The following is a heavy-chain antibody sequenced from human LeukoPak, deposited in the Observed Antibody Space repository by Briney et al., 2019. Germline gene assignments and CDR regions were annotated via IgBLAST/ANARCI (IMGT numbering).Heavy chain of an antibody. CDR1: EFNFRDYG. CDR3: ARLGRVTGWYSVY. CDR2: IGSDGSGT. D-gene: IGHD1-26*01. J-gene: IGHJ4*02. V-gene: IGHV3-74*03. Sequence: PGGSLRLSCAASEFNFRDYGMHWVRQAPGKGLVWVSRIGSDGSGTKYADSVKGRFTVYRDNAKTTLYLEMNSLRVEDTAVYYCARLGRVTGWYSVYWGQGAMVTVAS.